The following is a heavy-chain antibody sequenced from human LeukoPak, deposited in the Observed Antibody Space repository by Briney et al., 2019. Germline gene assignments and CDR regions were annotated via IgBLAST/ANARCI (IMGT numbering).Heavy chain of an antibody. J-gene: IGHJ4*02. CDR1: GFTFSDYY. D-gene: IGHD1-26*01. Sequence: GGSLRLSCAASGFTFSDYYMSWIRQAPGKGLERVSYISSSGSTIYYADSVKGRYTISRDNAKNSLYLQMNSLRAEDTAVYYCARDESIVGAINYWGQGTLVTVSS. CDR2: ISSSGSTI. CDR3: ARDESIVGAINY. V-gene: IGHV3-11*01.